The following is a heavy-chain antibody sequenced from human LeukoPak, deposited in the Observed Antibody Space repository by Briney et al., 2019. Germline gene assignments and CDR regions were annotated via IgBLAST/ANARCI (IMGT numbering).Heavy chain of an antibody. D-gene: IGHD2-2*01. CDR3: ARGKYCSSSSCYFMDYWFDP. V-gene: IGHV4-59*01. J-gene: IGHJ5*02. CDR2: IYYSGST. CDR1: GGSISSYY. Sequence: SETLSLTCTVSGGSISSYYWSWIRQPPGKGLEWIGYIYYSGSTNYNPSLKSRVTISVDTSKNQFSLKLSSVTAADTAVYYCARGKYCSSSSCYFMDYWFDPWGQGTLVTVSS.